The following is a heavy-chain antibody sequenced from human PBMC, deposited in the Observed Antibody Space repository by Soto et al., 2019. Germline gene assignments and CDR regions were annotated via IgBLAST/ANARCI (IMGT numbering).Heavy chain of an antibody. CDR1: GFTFSNNG. CDR3: VKDKGAAAGFDY. V-gene: IGHV3-30*18. CDR2: ISYEGSEK. Sequence: QVHLVESGGGVVQPGRSLRLSCAASGFTFSNNGMHWVRQAPGKGLEWMGVISYEGSEKYYAGSVKGRFTISRDHSKNTLYLQMDTLRAEDTAIYYCVKDKGAAAGFDYWGQGILVTVSS. J-gene: IGHJ4*02. D-gene: IGHD6-13*01.